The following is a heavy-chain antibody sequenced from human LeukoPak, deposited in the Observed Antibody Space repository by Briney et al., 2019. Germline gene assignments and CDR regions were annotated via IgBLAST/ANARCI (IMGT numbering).Heavy chain of an antibody. CDR1: GFTFSIYS. J-gene: IGHJ4*02. V-gene: IGHV3-21*01. Sequence: GGSLRLSCAASGFTFSIYSMNWVRQAPGKGLEWVSSISSTSSYIFYADSLKGRFTISRDNAKNSLFLQMNSLRAEDTAVYYCAREAGGYSYSTHLDYWGQGTLVTVSS. CDR2: ISSTSSYI. CDR3: AREAGGYSYSTHLDY. D-gene: IGHD5-18*01.